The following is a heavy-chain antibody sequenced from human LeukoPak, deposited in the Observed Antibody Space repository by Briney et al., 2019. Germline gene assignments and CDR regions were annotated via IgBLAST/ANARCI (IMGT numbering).Heavy chain of an antibody. V-gene: IGHV3-74*01. Sequence: GGSLRLSCAASGFTFSSYWMHWVRQAPGKGLVWVSRINSDGSTTSYADSVKGRFTISRDNAKNTLYLQMNSLRAEDTAVYYCARPLRATGTTGDWFDPWGQGTLVTVSS. CDR1: GFTFSSYW. CDR3: ARPLRATGTTGDWFDP. J-gene: IGHJ5*02. CDR2: INSDGSTT. D-gene: IGHD1-1*01.